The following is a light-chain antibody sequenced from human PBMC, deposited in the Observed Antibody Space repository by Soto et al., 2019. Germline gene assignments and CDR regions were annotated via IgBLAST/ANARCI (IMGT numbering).Light chain of an antibody. V-gene: IGLV2-14*01. CDR2: DVS. J-gene: IGLJ2*01. CDR1: INDVGGYNY. CDR3: SSYTSSGTLVV. Sequence: QSALTQPASVSGSPGQSITISCAGTINDVGGYNYVSWYQHHPGKAPKLIIYDVSNRPSGVSNRFSGSKSGNTASLTISGLQAEDEADYSCSSYTSSGTLVVFGGGTKLTVL.